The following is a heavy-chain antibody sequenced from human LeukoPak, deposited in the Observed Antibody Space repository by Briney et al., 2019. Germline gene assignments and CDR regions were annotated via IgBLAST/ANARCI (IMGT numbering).Heavy chain of an antibody. CDR1: GFTFDDYA. V-gene: IGHV3-9*01. J-gene: IGHJ3*02. CDR3: AKDRDYTVTTGGAFDI. CDR2: ISWNRGSI. D-gene: IGHD4-17*01. Sequence: PGGSLRLSCAASGFTFDDYAMHWVRQAPGKGLEWVSGISWNRGSIEYADSVKGRFTISRDNAKNSLCLQMNSLRAEDTALYYCAKDRDYTVTTGGAFDIWGQGTMVTVSS.